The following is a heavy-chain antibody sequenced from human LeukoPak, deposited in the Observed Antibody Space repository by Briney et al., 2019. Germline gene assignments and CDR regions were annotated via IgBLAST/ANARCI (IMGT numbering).Heavy chain of an antibody. CDR2: IYYSGST. CDR3: ARSYGSGSKYDY. Sequence: KPSETLSLTCTVSGGSISSGGYYWTWIRQLPGKDLEWIGYIYYSGSTYYNPSLKTRVNISVDPSKNQFSLKLSSVTAADSAVYFCARSYGSGSKYDYWGQGTLVTVSS. J-gene: IGHJ4*02. D-gene: IGHD3-10*01. V-gene: IGHV4-31*03. CDR1: GGSISSGGYY.